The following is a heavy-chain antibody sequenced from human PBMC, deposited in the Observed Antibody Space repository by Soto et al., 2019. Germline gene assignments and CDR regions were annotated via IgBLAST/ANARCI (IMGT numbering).Heavy chain of an antibody. D-gene: IGHD7-27*01. V-gene: IGHV3-21*02. J-gene: IGHJ4*02. Sequence: EVQLVESGGGLVRPGGSLRLSCTDSGFTFSGYSMNWVRQSPGKGLEWVSSSNSGSRYIYYADSVRGRVTISRDNEKKTLYLQMSSLRVEDTAVYYCVRDHGGATLNGAFAYWGQGTLVTVSS. CDR3: VRDHGGATLNGAFAY. CDR2: SNSGSRYI. CDR1: GFTFSGYS.